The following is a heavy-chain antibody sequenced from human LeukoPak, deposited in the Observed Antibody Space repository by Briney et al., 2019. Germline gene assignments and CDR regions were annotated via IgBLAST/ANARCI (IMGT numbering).Heavy chain of an antibody. Sequence: GGSLRLSCAVSGFTFSSYGMHWVRQAPGKGLEWVAVIIYDGSNKYYADSLKGRFTVSRDNSKNTLYLQMNSLRAEDTAVYYCAKVGGSGSYQNTPFDYWGQGTLVTVSS. CDR1: GFTFSSYG. V-gene: IGHV3-30*18. CDR3: AKVGGSGSYQNTPFDY. D-gene: IGHD3-10*01. J-gene: IGHJ4*02. CDR2: IIYDGSNK.